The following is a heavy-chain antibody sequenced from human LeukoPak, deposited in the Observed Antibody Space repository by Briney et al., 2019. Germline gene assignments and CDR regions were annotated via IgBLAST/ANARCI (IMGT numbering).Heavy chain of an antibody. CDR1: GGTFSSYA. J-gene: IGHJ4*02. D-gene: IGHD3-22*01. Sequence: GASVKVSCKASGGTFSSYAISWVRQAPGQGLEWMGGIIPIFGTANYAQKFQGRVTITADKSTSTAYMELSSLRSEDTAVYYCARSMLLGYYDSSGYYYYFDYWGQGTLVTVSS. CDR2: IIPIFGTA. V-gene: IGHV1-69*06. CDR3: ARSMLLGYYDSSGYYYYFDY.